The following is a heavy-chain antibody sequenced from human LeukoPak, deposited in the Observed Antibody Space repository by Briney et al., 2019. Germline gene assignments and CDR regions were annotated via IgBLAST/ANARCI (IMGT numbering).Heavy chain of an antibody. CDR3: ARVRRGLNPYYYYYGMDV. CDR2: INVRSSYI. CDR1: GFTLSNYR. V-gene: IGHV3-21*01. Sequence: GGSLRLSCAASGFTLSNYRVNWVRQAPGKGLEWVSAINVRSSYIDYAESVKGRFIISRDNANNSLSLQMNSLRAEDTAVYFCARVRRGLNPYYYYYGMDVWGQGTTVTVSS. J-gene: IGHJ6*02. D-gene: IGHD5-24*01.